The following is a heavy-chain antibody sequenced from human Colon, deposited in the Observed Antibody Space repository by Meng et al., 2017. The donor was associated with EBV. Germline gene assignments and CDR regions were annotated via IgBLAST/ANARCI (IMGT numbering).Heavy chain of an antibody. CDR2: INHSDST. D-gene: IGHD2-21*02. Sequence: QGVGQGLVKTSGTQSLTCALSGGSLSSKNWWSWVRQPPGKGLEWIGEINHSDSTNYNPSLKSRVTISVDESKTKFSLRLSSVTAADTAVYYCARVGAYCGGDCYHPRWGQGTLVTVSS. V-gene: IGHV4-4*02. CDR3: ARVGAYCGGDCYHPR. J-gene: IGHJ4*02. CDR1: GGSLSSKNW.